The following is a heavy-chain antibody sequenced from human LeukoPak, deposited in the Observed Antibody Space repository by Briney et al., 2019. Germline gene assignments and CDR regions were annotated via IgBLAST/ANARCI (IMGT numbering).Heavy chain of an antibody. CDR3: ASFDGPGYSYGFDY. Sequence: PSETLSLTCAVYGGSFSGYYWSWIRQPPGKGLEWIGEINHSGSTNYNPSLKSRVTISVDTSKNQFSLKLSSVTAADTAVYYCASFDGPGYSYGFDYWGQGTLVTVSS. CDR2: INHSGST. V-gene: IGHV4-34*01. J-gene: IGHJ4*02. D-gene: IGHD5-18*01. CDR1: GGSFSGYY.